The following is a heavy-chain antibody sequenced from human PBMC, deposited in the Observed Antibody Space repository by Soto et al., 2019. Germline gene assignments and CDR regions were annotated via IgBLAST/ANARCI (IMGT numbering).Heavy chain of an antibody. V-gene: IGHV1-2*02. D-gene: IGHD6-13*01. J-gene: IGHJ5*02. CDR1: GYTFTGYY. CDR3: ARDPHRAGAAAGIGRNWFDP. Sequence: QVQLVQSGAEVKKPGASVKVSCKASGYTFTGYYMHWVRQAPGQGLEGMGWINPNSGGTNYAQKFQGRVTMTRDTPISTAYMELSRLRSDDTAVYYCARDPHRAGAAAGIGRNWFDPWGQGTLVTVSS. CDR2: INPNSGGT.